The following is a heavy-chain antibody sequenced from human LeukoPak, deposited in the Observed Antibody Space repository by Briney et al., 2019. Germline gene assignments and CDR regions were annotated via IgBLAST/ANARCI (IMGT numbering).Heavy chain of an antibody. CDR2: ISAYNGNT. J-gene: IGHJ5*02. D-gene: IGHD3-10*01. Sequence: GASVNVSCKASGYTFTSYGISWVRQAPGQGLEWMGWISAYNGNTNYAQKLQGRVTMTTDTSTSTAYMELRSLRSDDTAVYYCARDYGSGSYGNWFDPWGQGTLVTVSS. CDR1: GYTFTSYG. V-gene: IGHV1-18*01. CDR3: ARDYGSGSYGNWFDP.